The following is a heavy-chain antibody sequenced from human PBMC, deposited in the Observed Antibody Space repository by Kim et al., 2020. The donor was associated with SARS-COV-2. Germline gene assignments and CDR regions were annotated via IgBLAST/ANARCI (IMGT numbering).Heavy chain of an antibody. D-gene: IGHD5-18*01. CDR3: ASDVGLRYGMDV. J-gene: IGHJ6*02. CDR2: ISSSSYI. Sequence: GGSLRLSCAASGFTFSSYSMNWVRQAPGKGLEWVSSISSSSYIYYADSVKGRFTISRDNAKNSLYLQMNSLRAEDTAVYYCASDVGLRYGMDVWGQGTTVTVSS. CDR1: GFTFSSYS. V-gene: IGHV3-21*01.